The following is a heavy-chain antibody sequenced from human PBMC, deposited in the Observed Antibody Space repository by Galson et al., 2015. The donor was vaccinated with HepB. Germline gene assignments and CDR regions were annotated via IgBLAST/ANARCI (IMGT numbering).Heavy chain of an antibody. CDR1: GFTFSNYA. D-gene: IGHD1-7*01. CDR3: ARSTGGWGELIFDY. Sequence: SLRLSCAASGFTFSNYAMSWVRQAPGKGLEWVSAVSGSGGTTYYADSVKGRFTISRDNSKNTLYLQMNSLRAEDTAVYYCARSTGGWGELIFDYWGQGTLVTVSS. J-gene: IGHJ4*02. V-gene: IGHV3-23*01. CDR2: VSGSGGTT.